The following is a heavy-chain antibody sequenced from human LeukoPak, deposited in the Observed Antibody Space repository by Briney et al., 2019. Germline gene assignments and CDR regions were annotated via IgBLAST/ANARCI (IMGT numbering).Heavy chain of an antibody. CDR3: ARDQRFGPFQVRTSYYYYGMDV. D-gene: IGHD3-10*01. CDR1: GYTFTSYY. J-gene: IGHJ6*02. CDR2: INPSGGST. V-gene: IGHV1-46*01. Sequence: ASVKVSCKASGYTFTSYYMHWVRQAPGQGLEWMGIINPSGGSTSYAQKFQGRVTMTRDTSTSTVYMELSSLRSEDTAVYYCARDQRFGPFQVRTSYYYYGMDVWGQGTTVTVSS.